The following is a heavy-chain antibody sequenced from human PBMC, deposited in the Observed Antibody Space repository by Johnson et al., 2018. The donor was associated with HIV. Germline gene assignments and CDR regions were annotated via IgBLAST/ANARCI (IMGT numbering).Heavy chain of an antibody. CDR3: AKAPYGSGIRPGAFDI. D-gene: IGHD3-10*01. J-gene: IGHJ3*02. V-gene: IGHV3-30*02. CDR2: IRYDGSNK. Sequence: QMLLVESGGGVVQPGGSLRLSCAASGFTFSSYGMHWVRQAPGKGLEWVAFIRYDGSNKYYADSVKGRFTISRDNSKNTLYLQMNSLRAEDTAVYYCAKAPYGSGIRPGAFDILGQGTMVTVSS. CDR1: GFTFSSYG.